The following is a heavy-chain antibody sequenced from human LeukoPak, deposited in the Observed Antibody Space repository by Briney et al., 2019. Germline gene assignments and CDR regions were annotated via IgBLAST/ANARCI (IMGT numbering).Heavy chain of an antibody. CDR1: GVSISSYY. D-gene: IGHD3-22*01. CDR3: ARAPDSSGPPPYYYYYYMDV. V-gene: IGHV4-4*07. Sequence: SETLSLTCTASGVSISSYYWSWIRQPAGKGLEWIGRIYTSGSTNYNPSLKSRVSMSVDTSKNQFSLKLSSVTAADTAVYYCARAPDSSGPPPYYYYYYMDVWGKGTTVTVSS. J-gene: IGHJ6*03. CDR2: IYTSGST.